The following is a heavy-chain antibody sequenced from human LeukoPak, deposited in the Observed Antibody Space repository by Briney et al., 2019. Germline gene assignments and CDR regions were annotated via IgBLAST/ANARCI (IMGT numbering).Heavy chain of an antibody. Sequence: GGSLRLSGAASGFTFSSYLIHWVRHAPGKGLVWVSHINSDGSSATYADSVKGRLTISRDNAKNTVYLQMNSLRAEDTAVYYCARGGVGCFDYWGQGALVTVSS. CDR2: INSDGSSA. CDR3: ARGGVGCFDY. J-gene: IGHJ4*02. V-gene: IGHV3-74*01. D-gene: IGHD6-19*01. CDR1: GFTFSSYL.